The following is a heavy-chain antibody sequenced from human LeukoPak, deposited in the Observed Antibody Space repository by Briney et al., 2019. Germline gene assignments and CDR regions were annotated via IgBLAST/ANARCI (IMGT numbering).Heavy chain of an antibody. J-gene: IGHJ4*02. Sequence: SETLSLTCTVSGGSISSYYWSWIRQPPGKGLEWIGYIYYSGSTNYSPSLRSRVTISVDTSKNQFSLKLSSVTAADTAVYYCARSGDSYGYMGADYWGQGTLVTVSS. V-gene: IGHV4-59*08. D-gene: IGHD5-18*01. CDR3: ARSGDSYGYMGADY. CDR2: IYYSGST. CDR1: GGSISSYY.